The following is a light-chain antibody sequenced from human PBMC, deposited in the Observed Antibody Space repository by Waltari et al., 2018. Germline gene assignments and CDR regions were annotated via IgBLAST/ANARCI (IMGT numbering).Light chain of an antibody. Sequence: DLVVTQSPLSLPVTPGAPASISCRSCQSLLHRNGNNYLDWYLQKPGQSPQLLIYLGSNRASGVPDRFSGRGSGTDFTLRISRVEAEDVGVYYCVQALQSLWTCGPGTKVEIK. CDR2: LGS. J-gene: IGKJ1*01. CDR1: QSLLHRNGNNY. V-gene: IGKV2-28*01. CDR3: VQALQSLWT.